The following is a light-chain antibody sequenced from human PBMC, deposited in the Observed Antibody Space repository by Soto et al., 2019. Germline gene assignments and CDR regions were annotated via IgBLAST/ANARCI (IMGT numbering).Light chain of an antibody. V-gene: IGKV1-5*01. CDR3: QQYNTYPWT. J-gene: IGKJ1*01. CDR2: DAS. CDR1: QSISGW. Sequence: DIPMTQSPSTLSASVGDRVTITCQASQSISGWLAWYQQKPGKAPKLLIYDASSLESGVPSRFSGSGSGTEFTLTISSLQPDDFATYYCQQYNTYPWTFGQGTKVDIK.